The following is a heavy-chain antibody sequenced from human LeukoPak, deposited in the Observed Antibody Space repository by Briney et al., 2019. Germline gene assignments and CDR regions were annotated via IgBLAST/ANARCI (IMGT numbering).Heavy chain of an antibody. CDR3: ARGVTMATITPLLC. CDR2: ISWNSGSI. V-gene: IGHV3-9*03. CDR1: GFSFSSAW. D-gene: IGHD5-24*01. Sequence: GGSLRLSCAASGFSFSSAWMSWVRQAPGKGLEWVSGISWNSGSIGYADSVKGRFTISRDNAKNSLYLQMNSLRAEDMALYYCARGVTMATITPLLCWGQGTLVTVSS. J-gene: IGHJ4*02.